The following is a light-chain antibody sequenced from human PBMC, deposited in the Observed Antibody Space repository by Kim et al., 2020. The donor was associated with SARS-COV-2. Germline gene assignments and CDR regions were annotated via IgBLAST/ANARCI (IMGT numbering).Light chain of an antibody. Sequence: DIQMTQSPSTLSASVGDRITITCRASQGISSRLAWYQQKPGKAPKLLIYKASSLETGVPSRFSGSGSGTEFTLTISSLQPDDFAPYYCQQYDTYPITFGGGTKVDIK. J-gene: IGKJ4*01. V-gene: IGKV1-5*03. CDR1: QGISSR. CDR3: QQYDTYPIT. CDR2: KAS.